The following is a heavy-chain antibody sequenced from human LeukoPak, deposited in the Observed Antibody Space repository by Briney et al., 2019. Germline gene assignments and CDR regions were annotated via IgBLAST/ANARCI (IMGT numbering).Heavy chain of an antibody. CDR2: ISSSGSTI. D-gene: IGHD5-18*01. V-gene: IGHV3-48*01. Sequence: GGSLRLSCAASGFTFSSYSMNWVRQAPGKGLEWVSYISSSGSTIYYADSVKGRFTISRDNSKSTLYLQMNSLRAEDTAVYYCARDSPRGYSLDYWGQGTLVTVSS. CDR1: GFTFSSYS. J-gene: IGHJ4*02. CDR3: ARDSPRGYSLDY.